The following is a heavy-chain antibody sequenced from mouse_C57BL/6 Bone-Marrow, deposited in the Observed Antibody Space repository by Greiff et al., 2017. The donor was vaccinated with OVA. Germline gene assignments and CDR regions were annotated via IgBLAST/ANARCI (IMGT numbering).Heavy chain of an antibody. CDR1: GYTFTDYY. V-gene: IGHV1-19*01. D-gene: IGHD1-1*01. CDR2: INPYNGGT. Sequence: EVQLVESGPVLVKPGASVKMSCKASGYTFTDYYMNWVKQSHGKSLEWIGVINPYNGGTSYNQKFKGKATLTVDKSSSTAYMELNSLTSEDSAVYYCARDETTVSGPYYYAMDYWGQGTSVTVSS. J-gene: IGHJ4*01. CDR3: ARDETTVSGPYYYAMDY.